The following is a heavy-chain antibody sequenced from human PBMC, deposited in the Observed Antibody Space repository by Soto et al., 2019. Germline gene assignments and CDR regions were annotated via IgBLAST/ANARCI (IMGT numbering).Heavy chain of an antibody. CDR2: INPDTGGT. D-gene: IGHD2-8*01. CDR3: VRGWSSTAAGLDY. J-gene: IGHJ4*02. CDR1: GYSFTGYY. V-gene: IGHV1-2*02. Sequence: QVQVVQSGAEVRMPGASVKVSCKASGYSFTGYYLHWVRQAPGQGLQWMGWINPDTGGTDYAQKFQGRVTLTRDTSISTAYMDLSSLTSVDTAVYYCVRGWSSTAAGLDYWGQGTLVTVSS.